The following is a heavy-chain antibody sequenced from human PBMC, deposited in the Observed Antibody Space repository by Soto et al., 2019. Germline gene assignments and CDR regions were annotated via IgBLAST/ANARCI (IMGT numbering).Heavy chain of an antibody. D-gene: IGHD6-19*01. V-gene: IGHV3-30*18. J-gene: IGHJ4*02. CDR1: GFTFSTYG. CDR2: ISYDGSKN. Sequence: QAQLVESGGGVVQPGRSLRLSCAASGFTFSTYGMHWVRQAPGKGLEWVAVISYDGSKNNYADSVKGRFTISRDNSKNTLYLKMNSLRVEDTAVYYCANSGEYSSGWYRGYLDYWGQGTLVAVSS. CDR3: ANSGEYSSGWYRGYLDY.